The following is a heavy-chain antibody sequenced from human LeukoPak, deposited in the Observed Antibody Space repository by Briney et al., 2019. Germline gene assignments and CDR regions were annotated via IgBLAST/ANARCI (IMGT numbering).Heavy chain of an antibody. Sequence: GGSLRLSCAASGFTFSSYEMNWVRQAPGKGPEWLSYISYTGSNKYYADSVKGRFTISRDNAKNSLYLQMNSLRAEDTAVYFCARVFVGENFDYWGQGTLVTVSS. CDR3: ARVFVGENFDY. D-gene: IGHD3-10*02. CDR2: ISYTGSNK. CDR1: GFTFSSYE. V-gene: IGHV3-48*03. J-gene: IGHJ4*02.